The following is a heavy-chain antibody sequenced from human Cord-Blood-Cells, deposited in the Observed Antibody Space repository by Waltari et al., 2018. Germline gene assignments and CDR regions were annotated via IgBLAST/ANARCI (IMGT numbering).Heavy chain of an antibody. CDR1: GYTFPGSY. Sequence: QVPLVQPGAGVKTPGAYVKVSCKASGYTFPGSYMYWVRQAPGQGLEWMGWINPNSGGTNYAQKFQGRVTMTRDTSISTAYMELSRLRSDDTAVYYCARDIWGLSSDYWGQGTLVTVSS. CDR2: INPNSGGT. V-gene: IGHV1-2*02. J-gene: IGHJ4*02. D-gene: IGHD7-27*01. CDR3: ARDIWGLSSDY.